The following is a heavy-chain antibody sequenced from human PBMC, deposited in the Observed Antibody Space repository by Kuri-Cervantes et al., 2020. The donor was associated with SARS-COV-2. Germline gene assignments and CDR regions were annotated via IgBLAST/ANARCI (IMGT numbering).Heavy chain of an antibody. J-gene: IGHJ6*02. D-gene: IGHD3/OR15-3a*01. CDR3: ARDGDWNYYYYGMDV. V-gene: IGHV3-11*06. Sequence: GGSLRLSCAASGFTFGDYYMSWIRQAPGKGLEWVSYISSSSSYTNYADSVKGRFTISRDNAKNSLYLQMNSLRAEDTAVYYCARDGDWNYYYYGMDVWGQGTTVTVSS. CDR2: ISSSSSYT. CDR1: GFTFGDYY.